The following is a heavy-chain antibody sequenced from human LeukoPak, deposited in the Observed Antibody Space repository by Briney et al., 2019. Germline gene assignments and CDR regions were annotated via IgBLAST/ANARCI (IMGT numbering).Heavy chain of an antibody. CDR3: ARDGSGSYYGGNWFDP. CDR1: GGTFSSYA. Sequence: ASVKVSCKASGGTFSSYAISWVRQAPGQGLEWMGGIIPIFGTANYAQKFQGRVTITADESTSTAYMELSSLRSEDTAVYYCARDGSGSYYGGNWFDPWGQGTLVTVSS. CDR2: IIPIFGTA. J-gene: IGHJ5*02. V-gene: IGHV1-69*13. D-gene: IGHD3-10*01.